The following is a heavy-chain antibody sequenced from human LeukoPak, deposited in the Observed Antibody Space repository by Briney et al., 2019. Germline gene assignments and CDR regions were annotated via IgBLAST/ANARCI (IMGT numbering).Heavy chain of an antibody. CDR2: IYYSGST. J-gene: IGHJ4*02. CDR1: GDSISSGGYY. V-gene: IGHV4-61*08. CDR3: ARHSSGWSSSDY. Sequence: PSETLSLTCTVSGDSISSGGYYWSWIRQHPGKGLEWIGYIYYSGSTNYNPSLKSRVTISVDTSKNQFSLKLSSVTAADTAVYYCARHSSGWSSSDYWGQGTLVTVSS. D-gene: IGHD6-19*01.